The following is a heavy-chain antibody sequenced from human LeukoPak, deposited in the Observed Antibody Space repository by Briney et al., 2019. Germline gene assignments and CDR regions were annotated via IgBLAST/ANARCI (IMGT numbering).Heavy chain of an antibody. V-gene: IGHV1-18*01. J-gene: IGHJ4*02. CDR3: ARDHRGPYCTSASCFYFEN. CDR1: GFTFTNSG. D-gene: IGHD2-2*01. Sequence: ASVKVSCKASGFTFTNSGFSWVRQAPGQGLEWMGWISAYNGNTKYAQKFQGRVTMTTDTSTTTAYMELRSLRSDDTAVYYCARDHRGPYCTSASCFYFENWGQGTLVTVSS. CDR2: ISAYNGNT.